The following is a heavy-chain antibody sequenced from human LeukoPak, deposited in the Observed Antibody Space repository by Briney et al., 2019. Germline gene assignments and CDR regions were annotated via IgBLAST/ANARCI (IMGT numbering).Heavy chain of an antibody. Sequence: PGGSLRLSCAASGFTFSNYAMSWVRQAPGKGLEWVSNISGTSSGTYYTDSVKGRFTISRDNSKNTLYLQMNSLKAEDTALYYCLKDRTTVTASWGWGQGTLITVSS. V-gene: IGHV3-23*01. CDR3: LKDRTTVTASWG. D-gene: IGHD4-17*01. J-gene: IGHJ4*02. CDR2: ISGTSSGT. CDR1: GFTFSNYA.